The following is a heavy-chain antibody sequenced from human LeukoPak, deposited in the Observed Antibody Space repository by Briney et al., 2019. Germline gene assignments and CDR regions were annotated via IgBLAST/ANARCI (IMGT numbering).Heavy chain of an antibody. CDR3: AKRRGGYNWNDGDFDY. Sequence: SGPTLVKPTQTHTLTCTFSGFSLSTGGVGVGWIRQPPGKALECLALIYWDDDRRYNPSLRSRLTITKDTSRNQVVLTMTDMDPVDTATYFCAKRRGGYNWNDGDFDYWGQGTLVTVSS. D-gene: IGHD1-1*01. V-gene: IGHV2-5*02. J-gene: IGHJ4*02. CDR1: GFSLSTGGVG. CDR2: IYWDDDR.